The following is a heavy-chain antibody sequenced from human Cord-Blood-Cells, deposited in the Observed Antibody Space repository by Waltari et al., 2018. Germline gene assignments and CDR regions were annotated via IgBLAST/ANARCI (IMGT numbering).Heavy chain of an antibody. CDR1: GYTFTSYY. CDR2: NNPRGGST. D-gene: IGHD3-22*01. J-gene: IGHJ3*02. Sequence: QVQLVQSGAEVKKPGASVKVSCKASGYTFTSYYMHWVRQAPGQGLEWMGINNPRGGSTSDAQKFQGRVTMTRDTSTSTVYMELSSLRSEDTAVYYCARVGDYDSSGYYAFDIWGQGTMVTVSS. V-gene: IGHV1-46*01. CDR3: ARVGDYDSSGYYAFDI.